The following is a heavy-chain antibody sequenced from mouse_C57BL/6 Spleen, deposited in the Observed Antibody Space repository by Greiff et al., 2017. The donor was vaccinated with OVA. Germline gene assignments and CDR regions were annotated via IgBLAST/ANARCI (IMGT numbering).Heavy chain of an antibody. Sequence: QVQLQQSDAELVKPGASVKISCKVSGYTFTDHTIHWMKQRPEQGLEWIGYIYPRDGSTKYNEKIKGRATLTADKSYITAYMQLNSLTSEDSAVYFCARSYDFYWYFDVWGTGTTVTVSS. D-gene: IGHD2-4*01. CDR3: ARSYDFYWYFDV. V-gene: IGHV1-78*01. CDR2: IYPRDGST. J-gene: IGHJ1*03. CDR1: GYTFTDHT.